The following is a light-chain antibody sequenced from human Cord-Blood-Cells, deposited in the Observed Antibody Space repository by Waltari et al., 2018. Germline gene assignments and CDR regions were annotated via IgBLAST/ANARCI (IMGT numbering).Light chain of an antibody. V-gene: IGKV1-39*01. J-gene: IGKJ5*01. CDR3: QQSYSTPIT. Sequence: DIQMTQSPSSLSASVGDRVTITCRASQSISSYLNWYQQKPGKAPKLLIYAASSLQSGVPSRFSGSGSGTDFTLTISSLQPEDFATYYCQQSYSTPITFGQGTLREIK. CDR2: AAS. CDR1: QSISSY.